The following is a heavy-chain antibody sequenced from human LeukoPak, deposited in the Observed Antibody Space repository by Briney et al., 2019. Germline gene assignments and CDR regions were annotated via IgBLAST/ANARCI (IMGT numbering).Heavy chain of an antibody. Sequence: PGGSLRLSCAASKFTFSNYAMSWVRQAPGKGLEWVSTISGSGGSKYYADSVKGRFTISRDNSKNTLYLQMNSLRAEDTAVYYCAKGYITAAGLVSYWGQGTLVTVSS. CDR1: KFTFSNYA. D-gene: IGHD6-13*01. CDR2: ISGSGGSK. CDR3: AKGYITAAGLVSY. V-gene: IGHV3-23*01. J-gene: IGHJ4*02.